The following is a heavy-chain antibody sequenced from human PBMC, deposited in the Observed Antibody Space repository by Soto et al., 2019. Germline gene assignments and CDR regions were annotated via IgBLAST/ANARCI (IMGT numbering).Heavy chain of an antibody. Sequence: VQLVESGGGVVQPGRSLRLSCAASGFTFSSYAMHWVRQAPGKGLEWVAVISYDGSNKYYADSVKGRFTISRDNSKNTLYLQMNSLRAEDTAVYYCARDTGEDGGSYFDYWGQGTLVTVSS. D-gene: IGHD4-17*01. CDR3: ARDTGEDGGSYFDY. CDR2: ISYDGSNK. V-gene: IGHV3-30-3*01. CDR1: GFTFSSYA. J-gene: IGHJ4*02.